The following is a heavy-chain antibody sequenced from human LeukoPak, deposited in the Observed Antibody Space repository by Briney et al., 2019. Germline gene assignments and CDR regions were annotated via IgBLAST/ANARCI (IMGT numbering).Heavy chain of an antibody. J-gene: IGHJ4*02. CDR2: INPSGGST. D-gene: IGHD1-1*01. CDR1: GYTFTSYY. Sequence: ASVKVSCKASGYTFTSYYMHWVRQAPGQGLEWMGIINPSGGSTSYAQKFQGRVTMTRGTSTSTVYMELSSLRSEDAAVYYCARDRNDDGYYFDYWGQGTLVTVSS. V-gene: IGHV1-46*01. CDR3: ARDRNDDGYYFDY.